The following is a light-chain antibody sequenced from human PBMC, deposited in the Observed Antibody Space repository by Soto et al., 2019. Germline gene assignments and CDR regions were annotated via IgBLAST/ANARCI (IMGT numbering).Light chain of an antibody. CDR3: QQYGSSPLT. J-gene: IGKJ4*01. CDR1: QSVSSGY. CDR2: GAS. V-gene: IGKV3-20*01. Sequence: EIVLTQSPATLSLSPGERATLSCRASQSVSSGYFAWYQQIPGQAPRLLIYGASSRATGIPDRFSGGGSGTDFTLTISRLEPEDFAVYYCQQYGSSPLTFGGGTKVEIK.